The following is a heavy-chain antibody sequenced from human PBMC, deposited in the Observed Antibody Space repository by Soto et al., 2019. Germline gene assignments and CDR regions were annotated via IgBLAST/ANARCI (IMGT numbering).Heavy chain of an antibody. J-gene: IGHJ6*02. CDR1: GFTFSSYG. V-gene: IGHV3-33*01. Sequence: WGSLRLSCAASGFTFSSYGMHWVRQAPGKGLEWVAVIWYDGSNKYYADSVKGRFTISRDNSKNTLYLQMNSLRAEDTAVYYCARENYDNYYYYGMDVWGQGTTVTVSS. CDR2: IWYDGSNK. D-gene: IGHD1-7*01. CDR3: ARENYDNYYYYGMDV.